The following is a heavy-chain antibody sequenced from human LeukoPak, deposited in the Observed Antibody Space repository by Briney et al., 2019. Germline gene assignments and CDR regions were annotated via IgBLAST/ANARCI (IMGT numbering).Heavy chain of an antibody. J-gene: IGHJ6*02. CDR1: VGSLSSYY. CDR3: ARDELQWLPPYYYYYGMDV. D-gene: IGHD6-19*01. CDR2: IYYSGST. V-gene: IGHV4-59*01. Sequence: SETLSLTRMVSVGSLSSYYWSWIRQPPGKGLEWMGYIYYSGSTNYNPSLKSRVTMSVDTSKNQFSLKLSSVTAADTAVYYSARDELQWLPPYYYYYGMDVWGQGTTVTVSS.